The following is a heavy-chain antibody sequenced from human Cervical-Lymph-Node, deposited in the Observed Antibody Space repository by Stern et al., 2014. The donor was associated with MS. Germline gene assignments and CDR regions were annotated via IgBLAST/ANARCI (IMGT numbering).Heavy chain of an antibody. Sequence: VQLVQSGAEVKKPGASVKVSCKASGYTFTSYAMHWVRQAPGQRLEWMGWINAGNCNTKYSQKFQGRVTITRDTSASTAYMELRSLRSEDTAVYYCARDRYYGAGSYRWFDPWGQGTLVTVSS. D-gene: IGHD3-10*01. J-gene: IGHJ5*02. V-gene: IGHV1-3*01. CDR3: ARDRYYGAGSYRWFDP. CDR2: INAGNCNT. CDR1: GYTFTSYA.